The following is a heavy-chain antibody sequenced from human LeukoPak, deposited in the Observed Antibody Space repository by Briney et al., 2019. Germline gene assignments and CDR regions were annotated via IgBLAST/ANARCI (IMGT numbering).Heavy chain of an antibody. CDR1: GYTFTSYD. Sequence: GASVKVSCKASGYTFTSYDIKWVRQATGQGLEWMGWMNPNSGNTGYAQKFQGRITMTRNTSISTAYMELSSLTSEDTAVYYCARIAAAGNRRLNYWGQGTLVTVSS. V-gene: IGHV1-8*01. CDR2: MNPNSGNT. D-gene: IGHD6-13*01. J-gene: IGHJ4*02. CDR3: ARIAAAGNRRLNY.